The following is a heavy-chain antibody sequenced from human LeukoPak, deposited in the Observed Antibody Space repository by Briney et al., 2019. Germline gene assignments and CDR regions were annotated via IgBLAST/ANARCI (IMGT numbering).Heavy chain of an antibody. Sequence: GGSLRLSCAASGFTFSSYWMSWVRQAPGKGLEWVANIKQDGSEKYYVDSVKGRFTISRDNAKNSLYLQMYSLRAEDTAVYYCAELGITMIGGVWGKGTTVTISS. V-gene: IGHV3-7*01. D-gene: IGHD3-10*02. CDR1: GFTFSSYW. CDR2: IKQDGSEK. CDR3: AELGITMIGGV. J-gene: IGHJ6*04.